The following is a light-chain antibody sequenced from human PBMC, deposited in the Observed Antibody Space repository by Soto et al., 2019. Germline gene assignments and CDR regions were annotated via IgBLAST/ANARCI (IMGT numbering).Light chain of an antibody. CDR1: SNDVGGYDY. Sequence: QSALTQPASVSGSPGQSITISCTGTSNDVGGYDYVSWYQQHPGKAPKFMIYEVTNRPSGVSHRFSGSKSGNTASLTISVLQAEDEADYYCSSYKTTSTYVFGTGTKVTVL. J-gene: IGLJ1*01. CDR2: EVT. CDR3: SSYKTTSTYV. V-gene: IGLV2-14*01.